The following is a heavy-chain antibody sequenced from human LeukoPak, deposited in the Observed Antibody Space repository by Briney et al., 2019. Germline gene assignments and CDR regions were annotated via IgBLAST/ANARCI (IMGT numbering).Heavy chain of an antibody. Sequence: SVKVSCKASGGTFSSYAISWVRQAPGQGLEWMGVIIPIFGTANYAQKFQGRVTITTDESTSTAYMELSSLRSEDTAVYYCAVRRVSGSPGFDYWGQGTLVTVSS. CDR3: AVRRVSGSPGFDY. CDR1: GGTFSSYA. V-gene: IGHV1-69*05. J-gene: IGHJ4*02. CDR2: IIPIFGTA. D-gene: IGHD3-10*01.